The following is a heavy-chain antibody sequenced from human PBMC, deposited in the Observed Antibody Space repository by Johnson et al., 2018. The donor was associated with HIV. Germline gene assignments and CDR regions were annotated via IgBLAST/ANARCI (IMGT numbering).Heavy chain of an antibody. J-gene: IGHJ3*02. V-gene: IGHV3-NL1*01. Sequence: QVQLVESGGGVVQPGRSLRLSCAASGFTFSNYAMHWVRQAPGKGLEWVSVIFSGGDTYYGDSVRGRFSISRDNSKNTLYLQLNSLRAEDTAVYYCARELSGDAFDIWGQGTMVTVSS. CDR3: ARELSGDAFDI. CDR1: GFTFSNYA. CDR2: IFSGGDT. D-gene: IGHD1-26*01.